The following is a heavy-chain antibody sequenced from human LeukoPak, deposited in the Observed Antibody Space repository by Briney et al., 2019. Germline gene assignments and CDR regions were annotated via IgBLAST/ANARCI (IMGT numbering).Heavy chain of an antibody. CDR1: GFTFSSYS. J-gene: IGHJ4*02. V-gene: IGHV3-48*01. CDR2: ITASGTAM. D-gene: IGHD1-26*01. CDR3: ASSGSYRFDY. Sequence: TGGSLRLSCAASGFTFSSYSVNWVRQAPGKGLEWVSHITASGTAMFYADSVKGRFTISRDNAKNSLYLQMNSLRGEDTAVYYCASSGSYRFDYWGQGTLVTVSS.